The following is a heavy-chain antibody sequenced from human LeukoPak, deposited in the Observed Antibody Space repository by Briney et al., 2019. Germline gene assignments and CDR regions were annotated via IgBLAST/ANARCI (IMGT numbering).Heavy chain of an antibody. V-gene: IGHV4-59*01. J-gene: IGHJ4*02. CDR2: FYYSGST. Sequence: TSETLSLTCAVSGGSISSYYWSWIRQPPGKGLEWIGFFYYSGSTNYNPSLKSRVTISVDTSKNHFSLKLSSVTAADTAVCYCARGPGGYSYGYYFDYWGQGTLVTVSS. CDR3: ARGPGGYSYGYYFDY. CDR1: GGSISSYY. D-gene: IGHD5-18*01.